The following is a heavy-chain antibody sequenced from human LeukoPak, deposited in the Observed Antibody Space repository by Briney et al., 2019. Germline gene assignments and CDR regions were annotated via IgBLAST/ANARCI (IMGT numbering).Heavy chain of an antibody. D-gene: IGHD2-15*01. CDR3: ARGKELCSGTNCYSGALDY. J-gene: IGHJ4*02. V-gene: IGHV3-66*01. Sequence: GGSLRLSCAASGFTVSGSYMGWVRQAPGKSLEWVSMIYRSGSTYYADSVRGRFTISRDNSQNSLYVQMNSLAADDTAVYYCARGKELCSGTNCYSGALDYWGQGTLVAVSS. CDR2: IYRSGST. CDR1: GFTVSGSY.